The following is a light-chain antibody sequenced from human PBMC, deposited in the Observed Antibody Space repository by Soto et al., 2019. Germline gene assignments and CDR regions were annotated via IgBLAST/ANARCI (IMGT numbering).Light chain of an antibody. Sequence: ESVLTQSPGTLSLSPGERATLSCRASQSVGSSLAWYQQKPGQAPRPLTFGASSRATGIPDRFSGSGSGTDFTLTISRLEPEDSAMYYCQQYGSSRKTFGQGTKVDIK. V-gene: IGKV3-20*01. CDR1: QSVGSS. CDR3: QQYGSSRKT. J-gene: IGKJ1*01. CDR2: GAS.